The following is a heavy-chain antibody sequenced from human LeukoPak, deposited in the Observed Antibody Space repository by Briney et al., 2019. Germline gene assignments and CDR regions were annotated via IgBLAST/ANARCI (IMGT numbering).Heavy chain of an antibody. D-gene: IGHD6-6*01. V-gene: IGHV1-8*02. Sequence: ASVKVSCKASGYTFTSYDTNRVRQAPGQGLDWMGWMNPNSGNTGYAQKFQGRVTMTRNTSISTAYMELSSLRSEDMAVYYCARGHGQLGGRPFDYWGQGTLVTVSS. CDR2: MNPNSGNT. CDR1: GYTFTSYD. CDR3: ARGHGQLGGRPFDY. J-gene: IGHJ4*02.